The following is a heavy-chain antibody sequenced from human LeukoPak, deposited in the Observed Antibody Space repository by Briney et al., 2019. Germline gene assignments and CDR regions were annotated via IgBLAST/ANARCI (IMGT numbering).Heavy chain of an antibody. CDR3: AKSYDYSNWFDP. D-gene: IGHD4-11*01. Sequence: PSETLSLTCAVYGGSFSGYYWSWIRQPPGKGLEWIGEINHSGSTNYNPSLKSRVTISVDTSKNQFSLKLSSVTAADTAVYYCAKSYDYSNWFDPWGQGTLVTVSS. V-gene: IGHV4-34*01. CDR1: GGSFSGYY. J-gene: IGHJ5*02. CDR2: INHSGST.